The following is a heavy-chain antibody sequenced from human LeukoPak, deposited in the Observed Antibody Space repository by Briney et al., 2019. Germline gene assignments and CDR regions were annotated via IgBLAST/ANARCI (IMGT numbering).Heavy chain of an antibody. Sequence: PGGSLRLSCAVSGFVVSSNSITWVRQAPGKGLEWVSKILSGGSTYYADSVKGRFTISGDNSKNTIYLQMNSLTVEDTAVYYCARRGGYGYGIDYWGQGTLVTVSS. CDR1: GFVVSSNS. CDR3: ARRGGYGYGIDY. J-gene: IGHJ4*02. CDR2: ILSGGST. V-gene: IGHV3-53*01. D-gene: IGHD5-18*01.